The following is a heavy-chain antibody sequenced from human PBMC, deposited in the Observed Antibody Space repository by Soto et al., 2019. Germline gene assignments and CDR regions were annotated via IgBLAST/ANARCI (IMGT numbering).Heavy chain of an antibody. CDR2: IGGTGQYT. Sequence: AGSLRLSCTPSGFTFQNFFINWVRQAQGKGLEWVSIIGGTGQYTYYGDSVRGRFTFSRDNSENTVYLEMNSLRAEDTAIYFCAKGGTSHIYGIDGWGPGTTVTASS. D-gene: IGHD2-2*01. CDR1: GFTFQNFF. J-gene: IGHJ6*02. V-gene: IGHV3-23*01. CDR3: AKGGTSHIYGIDG.